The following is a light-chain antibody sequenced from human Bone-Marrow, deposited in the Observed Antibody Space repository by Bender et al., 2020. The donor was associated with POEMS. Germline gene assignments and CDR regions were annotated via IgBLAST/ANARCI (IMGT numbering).Light chain of an antibody. Sequence: QSALTQPPSASGSPGQSVTISCTGTSSDVGGYPYVSWYQQYPGKAPKLIIFEVTKRPSGVPDRFSGSKSGNPASLAVSGLQVEDEADYYCCSYGGNLNYVFGAGTTVTVL. CDR1: SSDVGGYPY. J-gene: IGLJ1*01. V-gene: IGLV2-8*01. CDR2: EVT. CDR3: CSYGGNLNYV.